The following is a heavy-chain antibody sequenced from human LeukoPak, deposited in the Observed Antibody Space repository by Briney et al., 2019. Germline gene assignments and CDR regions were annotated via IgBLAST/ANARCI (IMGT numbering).Heavy chain of an antibody. Sequence: PGGSLRLSCAASGFTFSSYEMNWVRPAPGKGLEWVSYISSSGSTIYYADSVKGRFTISRDNAKNSLYLQMNSLRAEDTAVYYCARTQYSSSWYPSHYYYYMDVWGKGTTVTISS. CDR3: ARTQYSSSWYPSHYYYYMDV. D-gene: IGHD6-13*01. CDR2: ISSSGSTI. CDR1: GFTFSSYE. V-gene: IGHV3-48*03. J-gene: IGHJ6*03.